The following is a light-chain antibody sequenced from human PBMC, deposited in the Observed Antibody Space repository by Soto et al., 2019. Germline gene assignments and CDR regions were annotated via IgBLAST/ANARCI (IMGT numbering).Light chain of an antibody. Sequence: EIVMTQSPVTLSVSPGERSTLSCMASQSFRSNLAWYQQKPGQAPRLLMYDASTRATGIPARFSGSGSGTEFTLTISSLQPEDFAAYYCQQLNSYPPGGLTFGGGTKVDIK. CDR1: QSFRSN. V-gene: IGKV3-15*01. J-gene: IGKJ4*01. CDR3: QQLNSYPPGGLT. CDR2: DAS.